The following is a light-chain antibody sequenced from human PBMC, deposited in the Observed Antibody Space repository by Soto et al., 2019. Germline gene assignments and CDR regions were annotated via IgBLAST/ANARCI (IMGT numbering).Light chain of an antibody. CDR1: QSVSSN. Sequence: EIVMTQSPATLSVSPGERATLSCRASQSVSSNLAWYQQKPGQAPRLLIYGASNRATGIPARFSGSGSGTDFTLTISSLEPEDFAVYYCQQYNNWRSISFGQGTRLEIK. V-gene: IGKV3D-15*01. CDR3: QQYNNWRSIS. J-gene: IGKJ5*01. CDR2: GAS.